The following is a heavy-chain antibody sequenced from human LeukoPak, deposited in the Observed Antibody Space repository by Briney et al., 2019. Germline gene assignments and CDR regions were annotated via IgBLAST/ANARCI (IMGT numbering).Heavy chain of an antibody. D-gene: IGHD2-15*01. CDR2: ISYDGSNK. Sequence: PGRSLRLSCAASGFTFSSYAMHWVRQAPGKGLEWVAVISYDGSNKYYADSVKGRFTISRDNSKNTLYLQMNSLRAEDPAVYYCVPNCSGGSCYSGHFDYWGQGTLVTVSS. CDR1: GFTFSSYA. J-gene: IGHJ4*02. V-gene: IGHV3-30*04. CDR3: VPNCSGGSCYSGHFDY.